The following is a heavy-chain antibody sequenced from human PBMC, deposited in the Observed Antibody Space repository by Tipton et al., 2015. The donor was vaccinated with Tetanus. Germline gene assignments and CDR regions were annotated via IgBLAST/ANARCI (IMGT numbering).Heavy chain of an antibody. Sequence: SLRLSCAASGFTFSNAWMSWVRQAPGKGLEWVGRIKSKTDGGTTDYAAPVKGRFTIPRDDSKNTPYLQMNSLKTEDTAVYYCTTALTYYYDSSGYGAFDIWGQGTMVTVSS. J-gene: IGHJ3*02. V-gene: IGHV3-15*01. CDR3: TTALTYYYDSSGYGAFDI. CDR2: IKSKTDGGTT. CDR1: GFTFSNAW. D-gene: IGHD3-22*01.